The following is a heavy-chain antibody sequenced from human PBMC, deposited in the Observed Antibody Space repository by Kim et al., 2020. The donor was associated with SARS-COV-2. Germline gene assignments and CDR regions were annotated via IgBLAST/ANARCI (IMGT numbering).Heavy chain of an antibody. CDR1: GGSISSSSYY. D-gene: IGHD3-22*01. V-gene: IGHV4-39*01. CDR2: IYYSGST. J-gene: IGHJ3*02. CDR3: ARQSITMIVVVRAFDI. Sequence: SETLSLTCTVSGGSISSSSYYWGWIRQPPGKGLEWIGSIYYSGSTYYNPSLKSRVTISVDTSKNQFSLKLSSVTAADTAVYYCARQSITMIVVVRAFDIWGQGTMVTVSS.